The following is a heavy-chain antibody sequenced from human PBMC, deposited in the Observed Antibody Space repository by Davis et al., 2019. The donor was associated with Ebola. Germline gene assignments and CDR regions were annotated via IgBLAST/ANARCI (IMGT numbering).Heavy chain of an antibody. CDR3: ARQSYSSFPYGMDV. CDR1: GYSISSGYY. D-gene: IGHD6-6*01. Sequence: SETLSLTCTVSGYSISSGYYWGWIRQPPGKGLEWIGSIYYSGSTYYNPSLKSRVTISVDTSKNQFSLKLSSVTAADTAVYYCARQSYSSFPYGMDVWGKGTTVTVSS. V-gene: IGHV4-38-2*02. CDR2: IYYSGST. J-gene: IGHJ6*04.